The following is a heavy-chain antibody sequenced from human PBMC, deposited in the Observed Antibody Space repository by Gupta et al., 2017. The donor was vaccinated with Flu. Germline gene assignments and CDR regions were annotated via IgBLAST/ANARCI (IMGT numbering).Heavy chain of an antibody. Sequence: EVQLLESGGGLVQPGGSLRLSCAASGFTFSSYAMSWVRQAPGKGLEWVSAISGSGGSTYYADSVKGRFTISRDNSKNTLYLQMNSLRAEDTAVYYCAKAPPLGPYGVGATTFYFDYWGQGTLVTVSS. CDR2: ISGSGGST. D-gene: IGHD1-26*01. CDR3: AKAPPLGPYGVGATTFYFDY. CDR1: GFTFSSYA. V-gene: IGHV3-23*01. J-gene: IGHJ4*02.